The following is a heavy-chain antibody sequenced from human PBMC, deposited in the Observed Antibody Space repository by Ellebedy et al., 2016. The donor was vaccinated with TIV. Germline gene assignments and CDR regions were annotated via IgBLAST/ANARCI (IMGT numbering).Heavy chain of an antibody. CDR3: ARVTANNWFDS. Sequence: ASVKVSCKASGYTFTTFDIKWMRQATGQGLEWMGWMNPNNGDTGSAQKFQGRLTMTRDTSIRTAYMELSSLTYEDTAVYYCARVTANNWFDSWGQGTPVTVSS. V-gene: IGHV1-8*01. J-gene: IGHJ5*01. CDR1: GYTFTTFD. D-gene: IGHD1-20*01. CDR2: MNPNNGDT.